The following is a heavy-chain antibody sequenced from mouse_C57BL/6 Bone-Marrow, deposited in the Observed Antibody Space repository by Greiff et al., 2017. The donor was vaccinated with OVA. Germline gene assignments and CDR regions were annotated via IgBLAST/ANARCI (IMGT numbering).Heavy chain of an antibody. J-gene: IGHJ3*01. Sequence: VNVVESGAELARPGASVKLSCKASGYTFTSYGISWVKQRTGQGLEWIGEIYPRSGNTYYNEKFKGKATMTADKSSSTAYMELRSLTSEDSAVYFCARCSGYPWFAYWGQGTLVTVSA. D-gene: IGHD3-2*02. CDR2: IYPRSGNT. V-gene: IGHV1-81*01. CDR3: ARCSGYPWFAY. CDR1: GYTFTSYG.